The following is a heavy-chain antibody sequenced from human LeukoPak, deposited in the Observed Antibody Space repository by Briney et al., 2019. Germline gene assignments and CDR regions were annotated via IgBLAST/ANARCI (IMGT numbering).Heavy chain of an antibody. CDR3: ARVFNPYGAGTPRDRATFDY. J-gene: IGHJ4*02. D-gene: IGHD6-13*01. CDR2: IYYSGST. Sequence: SQTLSLTCTVSGGSISSGGYYRSWIRQHPGKGLEWIGYIYYSGSTYYNPSLKSRVAISVDTSKNQFSLKLSSVTAADTAVYYCARVFNPYGAGTPRDRATFDYWGQGTLVTVSS. CDR1: GGSISSGGYY. V-gene: IGHV4-31*03.